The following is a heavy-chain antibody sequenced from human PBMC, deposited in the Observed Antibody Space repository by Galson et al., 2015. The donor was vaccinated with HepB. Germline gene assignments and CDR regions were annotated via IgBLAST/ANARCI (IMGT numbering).Heavy chain of an antibody. CDR3: SRTLPGIDLDY. CDR1: GFTFSDYY. Sequence: SLRLSCAASGFTFSDYYMEWVRQAPGKGLEWVGRVRHKARRYTTDYVASVEGRFAISRDDSKNSLYLQMDSLKTEDTAVYYCSRTLPGIDLDYWGQGTLVTVSS. J-gene: IGHJ4*02. V-gene: IGHV3-72*01. CDR2: VRHKARRYTT. D-gene: IGHD3-3*02.